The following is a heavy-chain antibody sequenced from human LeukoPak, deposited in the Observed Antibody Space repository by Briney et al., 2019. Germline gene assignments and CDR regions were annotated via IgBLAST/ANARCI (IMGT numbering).Heavy chain of an antibody. V-gene: IGHV3-33*01. J-gene: IGHJ4*02. CDR3: GTVRGPDSSRWCSDY. Sequence: GGSLRLSCAASGFRFSNYGMHWVRQAPGKGLEWVALIWYDGSNKYYADSVKGRFTISRDNSKNTLYLQMNSLRAEDTAVYYCGTVRGPDSSRWCSDYWGQGTLVTVSS. CDR2: IWYDGSNK. D-gene: IGHD6-13*01. CDR1: GFRFSNYG.